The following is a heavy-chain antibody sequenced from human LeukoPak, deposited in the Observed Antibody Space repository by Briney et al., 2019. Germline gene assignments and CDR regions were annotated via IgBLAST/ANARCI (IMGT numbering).Heavy chain of an antibody. CDR3: VRESSSISPYYYYMDV. J-gene: IGHJ6*03. Sequence: SETLSLTCPVSGGSISSYYWSWIRQPAGKGREWIGRIYTSGSPNNNPSLKSRVPMSVDPPKSQYSLKWGSVTPANRAVYYIVRESSSISPYYYYMDVWGKGTTVTVSS. CDR1: GGSISSYY. V-gene: IGHV4-4*07. D-gene: IGHD2-2*01. CDR2: IYTSGSP.